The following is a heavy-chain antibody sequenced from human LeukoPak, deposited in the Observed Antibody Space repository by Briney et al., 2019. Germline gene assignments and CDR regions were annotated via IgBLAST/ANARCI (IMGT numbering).Heavy chain of an antibody. CDR1: GGSISSSSYY. CDR3: ARDAEQDIVVVPAAAFDY. D-gene: IGHD2-2*01. Sequence: SETLSLTCTVSGGSISSSSYYWGWIRQPPGKGPEWIGSIYYSGSTYYNPSLKSRVTISVDTSKNQFSLKLSSVTAADTAVYYCARDAEQDIVVVPAAAFDYWGQGTLVTVSS. CDR2: IYYSGST. J-gene: IGHJ4*02. V-gene: IGHV4-39*07.